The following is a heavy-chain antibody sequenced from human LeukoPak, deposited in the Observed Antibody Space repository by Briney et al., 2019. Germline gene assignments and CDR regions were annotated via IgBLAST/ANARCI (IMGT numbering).Heavy chain of an antibody. V-gene: IGHV4-34*01. Sequence: SETLSLTCTVSGGSISSYYWSWIRQPPGKGLEWIGEINHSGSTNYNPSLKSRVTISVDTSKNQFSLKLSSVTAADTAVYYCARGVYYFDYWGQGTLVTVSS. CDR3: ARGVYYFDY. J-gene: IGHJ4*02. CDR1: GGSISSYY. CDR2: INHSGST.